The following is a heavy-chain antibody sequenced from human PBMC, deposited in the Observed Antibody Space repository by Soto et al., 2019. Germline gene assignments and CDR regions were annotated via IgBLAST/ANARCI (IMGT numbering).Heavy chain of an antibody. CDR3: ARSPSSSPDFDY. CDR2: IYPGDHET. CDR1: GYTFSNFW. J-gene: IGHJ4*02. Sequence: PGESLKISCRCSGYTFSNFWIAWVRHLPGKGLEWMGIIYPGDHETRYSPSFHGKVTISADKSINTAYLQWSSLEASDSAFYYCARSPSSSPDFDYWGQGALVTVSS. D-gene: IGHD6-13*01. V-gene: IGHV5-51*01.